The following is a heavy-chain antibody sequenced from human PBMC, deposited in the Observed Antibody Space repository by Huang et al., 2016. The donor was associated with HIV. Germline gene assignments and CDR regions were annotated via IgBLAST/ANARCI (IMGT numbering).Heavy chain of an antibody. CDR2: ISSSSSYI. D-gene: IGHD6-13*01. CDR1: GFTFSSYS. Sequence: EVQLVESGGGLDKPGGSLRLSCAAYGFTFSSYSMNWVRQAPGKGREWVSSISSSSSYIYYADSVKGRFTISRDNAKNSLYLQMNSLRAEDTAVYYCASEIAAASIDYWGQGTLVTVSS. CDR3: ASEIAAASIDY. J-gene: IGHJ4*02. V-gene: IGHV3-21*01.